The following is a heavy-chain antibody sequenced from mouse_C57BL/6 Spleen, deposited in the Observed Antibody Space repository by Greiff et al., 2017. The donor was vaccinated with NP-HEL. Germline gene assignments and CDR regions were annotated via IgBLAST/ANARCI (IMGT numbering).Heavy chain of an antibody. V-gene: IGHV1-80*01. CDR2: IYPGDGDT. J-gene: IGHJ2*01. D-gene: IGHD1-1*01. CDR1: GYAFSSYW. CDR3: ARGGITTVVADYFDY. Sequence: QVQLKQSGAELVKPGASVKISCKASGYAFSSYWMNWVKQRPGKGLEWIGQIYPGDGDTNYNGKFKGKATLTADKSSSTAYMQLSSLTSEDSAVYFCARGGITTVVADYFDYWGQGTTLTVSS.